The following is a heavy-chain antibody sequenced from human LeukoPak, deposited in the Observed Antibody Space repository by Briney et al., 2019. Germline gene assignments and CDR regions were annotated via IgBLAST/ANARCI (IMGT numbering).Heavy chain of an antibody. Sequence: GGSLRLSCAASGVTFSSYAMSWVRQAPGKGLEWDSAISGSGGSTYYADSVKGRFTISRDNSKNTLYLQMNSLRAEDTAVYYCAKCDSGSYYGTAFDIWGQGTMVTVSS. CDR1: GVTFSSYA. CDR3: AKCDSGSYYGTAFDI. V-gene: IGHV3-23*01. J-gene: IGHJ3*02. CDR2: ISGSGGST. D-gene: IGHD1-26*01.